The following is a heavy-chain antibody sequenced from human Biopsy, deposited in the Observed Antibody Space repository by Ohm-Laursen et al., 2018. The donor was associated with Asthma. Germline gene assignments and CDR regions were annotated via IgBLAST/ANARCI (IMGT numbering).Heavy chain of an antibody. CDR3: ARDFVDSAMDYFDY. J-gene: IGHJ4*02. CDR2: ISYSGST. CDR1: GGSVSSGSHY. Sequence: SETLSLTCTVSGGSVSSGSHYWSWIRQPPGKGLEWIGYISYSGSTNYNPSLKSRVTISVDTSKNQFSLKLSSVTAADTAVYYCARDFVDSAMDYFDYWGQGTLVTASS. V-gene: IGHV4-61*01. D-gene: IGHD5-18*01.